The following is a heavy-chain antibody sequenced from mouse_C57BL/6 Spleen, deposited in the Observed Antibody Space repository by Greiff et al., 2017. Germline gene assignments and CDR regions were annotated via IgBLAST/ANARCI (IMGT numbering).Heavy chain of an antibody. J-gene: IGHJ2*01. Sequence: QVQLQQPGAELVKPGASVKLSCKASGYTFTSYWMHWVKQRPGQGLEWIGMIHPNSGSTNYNEKFKSKATLTVDKSSSTAYMQLSSLTSEDSAVYYCARRGFITTGYYFDYWGQGTTLTVSS. CDR1: GYTFTSYW. CDR2: IHPNSGST. CDR3: ARRGFITTGYYFDY. D-gene: IGHD1-1*01. V-gene: IGHV1-64*01.